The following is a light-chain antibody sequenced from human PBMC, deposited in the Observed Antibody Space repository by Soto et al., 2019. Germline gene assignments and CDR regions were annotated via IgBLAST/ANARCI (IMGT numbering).Light chain of an antibody. CDR1: QSIRGY. CDR2: EQS. J-gene: IGKJ1*01. CDR3: QESFYAPLT. Sequence: DIQMTQSPSSLSSSVGDSVTITCRASQSIRGYLSWYQQKPGKAPKVLIFEQSTLQSGVPSRFTGVGSGTDFTLTISSLQPEDFATYYCQESFYAPLTFGEGTKVDIK. V-gene: IGKV1-39*01.